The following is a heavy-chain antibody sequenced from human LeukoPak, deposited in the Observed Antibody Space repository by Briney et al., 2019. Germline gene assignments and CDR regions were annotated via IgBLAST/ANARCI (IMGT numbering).Heavy chain of an antibody. CDR3: ARDPTPRYCSGGSCYTHYGMDV. D-gene: IGHD2-15*01. CDR1: GFTFRSYT. Sequence: GGSLRLSCSASGFTFRSYTMNWVRQAPGKGLEWVSSIISSSSYIYYADSVKGRLTISRDNAKNSLYLQMNSLRAEDTAVYYCARDPTPRYCSGGSCYTHYGMDVWGQGTTVTVSS. J-gene: IGHJ6*02. V-gene: IGHV3-21*01. CDR2: IISSSSYI.